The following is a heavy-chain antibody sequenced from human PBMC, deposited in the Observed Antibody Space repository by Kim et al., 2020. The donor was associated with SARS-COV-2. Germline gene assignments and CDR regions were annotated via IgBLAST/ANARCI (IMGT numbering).Heavy chain of an antibody. J-gene: IGHJ4*02. V-gene: IGHV3-53*01. CDR3: ARGGGTLRKGPIDY. D-gene: IGHD5-12*01. Sequence: AGSRKGRFTLSRDNSKNTLSLQMNSLRAADTAVYYCARGGGTLRKGPIDYWGQGTLVTVSS.